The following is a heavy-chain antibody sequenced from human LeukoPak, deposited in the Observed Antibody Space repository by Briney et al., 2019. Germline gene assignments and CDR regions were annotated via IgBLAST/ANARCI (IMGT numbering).Heavy chain of an antibody. J-gene: IGHJ3*02. Sequence: GGSLRLSCAASGFTFSSYWMYWVRQAPGKGLVWVSRINSDGSSTTYADSVKGRFTISRDNGKNTLYLQMNSLRAEDTAVYYCARADYDSWSHDIWGQGTMVTVSS. D-gene: IGHD3-3*01. CDR2: INSDGSST. CDR3: ARADYDSWSHDI. CDR1: GFTFSSYW. V-gene: IGHV3-74*01.